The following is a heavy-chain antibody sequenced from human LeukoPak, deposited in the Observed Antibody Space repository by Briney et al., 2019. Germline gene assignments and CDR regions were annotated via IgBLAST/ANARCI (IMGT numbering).Heavy chain of an antibody. Sequence: PSETLSLTCTVSGGSISSSSYYWGWIRQPPGKGLEWIGSIYYSGSTYYNPSLKSRVTISVDTSKNQFSLKLSSVTAADTAVYYCARLRGSSGYFHYYYMDVWGKGTTVTISS. CDR1: GGSISSSSYY. D-gene: IGHD3-22*01. J-gene: IGHJ6*03. CDR3: ARLRGSSGYFHYYYMDV. CDR2: IYYSGST. V-gene: IGHV4-39*01.